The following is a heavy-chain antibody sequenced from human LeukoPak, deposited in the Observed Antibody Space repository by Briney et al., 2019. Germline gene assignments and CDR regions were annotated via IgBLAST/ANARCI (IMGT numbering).Heavy chain of an antibody. CDR1: GYTFTCYY. CDR2: INPNSGGT. Sequence: ASVKVSCKASGYTFTCYYMHWVRQAPGQGLEWMGWINPNSGGTNYAQKFQGRVTMTRDTSISTAYMELSRLRSDDTAVYYCARDTGSYCSSTSCSGPYNWFDPWGQGTLVTVSS. CDR3: ARDTGSYCSSTSCSGPYNWFDP. V-gene: IGHV1-2*02. D-gene: IGHD2-2*01. J-gene: IGHJ5*02.